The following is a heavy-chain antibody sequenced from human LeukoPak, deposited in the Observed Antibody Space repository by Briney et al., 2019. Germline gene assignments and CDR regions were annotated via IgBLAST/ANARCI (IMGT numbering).Heavy chain of an antibody. CDR2: IVVGSGNT. V-gene: IGHV1-58*02. CDR3: AAGWVCSGGSCYYYFDY. J-gene: IGHJ4*02. Sequence: SVNVSCKASGFTFTSSAMQWVRQARGQRLEWIGWIVVGSGNTNYAQKFQERVTITRDMSTSTAYMELSSLRSEETAVYYCAAGWVCSGGSCYYYFDYWGQGTLVTVSS. CDR1: GFTFTSSA. D-gene: IGHD2-15*01.